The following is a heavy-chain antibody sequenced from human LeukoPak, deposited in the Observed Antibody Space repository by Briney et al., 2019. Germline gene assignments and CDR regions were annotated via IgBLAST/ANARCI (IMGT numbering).Heavy chain of an antibody. J-gene: IGHJ3*02. V-gene: IGHV4-34*01. Sequence: PSETLSLTCAVYGGSFSGYYWSWIRQPPGKGLEWIGEINHSGSTNYNPSLKSRVTISVDTSKNQFSLKLSSVTAADTAVYYCAIKTEGSRFLEWSPEFGIWGQGTMVTVSS. CDR2: INHSGST. CDR3: AIKTEGSRFLEWSPEFGI. D-gene: IGHD3-3*01. CDR1: GGSFSGYY.